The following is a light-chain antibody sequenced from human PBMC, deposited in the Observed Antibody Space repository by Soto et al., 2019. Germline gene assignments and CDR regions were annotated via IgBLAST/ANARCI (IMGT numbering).Light chain of an antibody. CDR1: QSVSSN. V-gene: IGKV3-15*01. CDR3: QQYNNWPQLT. Sequence: EIVMRQSPATLSVSPGERATLSCRASQSVSSNLAWYQQKPGQAPRLLIYGASTRATGIPARFSGSGSGTEFTLTISSLQSEDFAVHYCQQYNNWPQLTFGGGTKVDSK. CDR2: GAS. J-gene: IGKJ4*01.